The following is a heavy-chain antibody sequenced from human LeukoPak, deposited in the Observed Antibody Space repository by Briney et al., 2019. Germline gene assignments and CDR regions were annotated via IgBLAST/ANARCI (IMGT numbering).Heavy chain of an antibody. Sequence: QSGGSLRLSCTVSGFTLSSYEMSWIRQAPGKGLEWVSSIDYDGGSGNYADSVKGRFTISRDNSNNTLFLHLNSLKTEDTAVYYCTRDQTPYYGGQGTLVTVSS. CDR2: IDYDGGSG. CDR1: GFTLSSYE. CDR3: TRDQTPYY. V-gene: IGHV3-23*03. J-gene: IGHJ4*02.